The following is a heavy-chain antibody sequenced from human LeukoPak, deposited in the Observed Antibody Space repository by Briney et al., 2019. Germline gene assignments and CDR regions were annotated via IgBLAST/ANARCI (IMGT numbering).Heavy chain of an antibody. Sequence: GGSLRLSCAASGFTFSSYAMSWVRQAPGKGLEWVSAISGSGGSTYYADSVKGRFTISRDNSKNTLYLQMNSLRAEDTALYYCAKTQLKPHEYYFDYWGQGTLVTVSS. CDR1: GFTFSSYA. CDR2: ISGSGGST. V-gene: IGHV3-23*01. D-gene: IGHD2-2*01. J-gene: IGHJ4*02. CDR3: AKTQLKPHEYYFDY.